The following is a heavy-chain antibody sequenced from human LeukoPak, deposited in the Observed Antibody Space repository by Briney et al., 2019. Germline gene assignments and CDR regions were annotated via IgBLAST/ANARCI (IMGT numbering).Heavy chain of an antibody. CDR1: GFAFQYYW. D-gene: IGHD1-26*01. J-gene: IGHJ4*02. V-gene: IGHV3-7*01. CDR3: VRGGWELDF. CDR2: MKEDGTEE. Sequence: GGSLRLSCAASGFAFQYYWMAWVRQAPGKGLEWVAHMKEDGTEEYYLDPVRGRFTISKNDANSSLFLQMNSLTAEDTALYYCVRGGWELDFWGQGTLVTVSS.